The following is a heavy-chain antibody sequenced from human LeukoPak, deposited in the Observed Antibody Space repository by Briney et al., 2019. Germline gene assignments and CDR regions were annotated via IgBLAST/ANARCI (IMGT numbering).Heavy chain of an antibody. J-gene: IGHJ3*02. V-gene: IGHV3-33*01. CDR2: IWYDGSNK. D-gene: IGHD6-13*01. Sequence: GGSLRLSCAASGFTFSSYGMHWVRQAPGKGLGWVAVIWYDGSNKYYADSVKGRFTISRDNSKNTLYLQMNSLRAEDTAVYYCARSVGIAAAGTAFDIWGQGTMVTVSS. CDR3: ARSVGIAAAGTAFDI. CDR1: GFTFSSYG.